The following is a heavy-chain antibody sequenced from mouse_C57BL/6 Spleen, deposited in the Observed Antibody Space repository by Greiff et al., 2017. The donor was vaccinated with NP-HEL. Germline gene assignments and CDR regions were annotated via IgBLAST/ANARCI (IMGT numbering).Heavy chain of an antibody. V-gene: IGHV1-55*01. CDR1: GYTFTSYW. D-gene: IGHD2-4*01. Sequence: QVQLQQPGAELVKPGASVKMSCKASGYTFTSYWITWVKQRPGQGLEWIGDIYPGSGSTNYNEKFKRTATLTVDTSSSTAYMQLSSLTSKDSAVYYCAREGYDYESAWFAYWGQGTLVTVSA. CDR3: AREGYDYESAWFAY. CDR2: IYPGSGST. J-gene: IGHJ3*01.